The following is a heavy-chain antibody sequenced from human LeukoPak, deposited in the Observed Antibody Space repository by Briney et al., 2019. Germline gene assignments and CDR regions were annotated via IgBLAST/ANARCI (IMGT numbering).Heavy chain of an antibody. D-gene: IGHD5-18*01. CDR3: ARVRGYSYGPDAFDI. J-gene: IGHJ3*02. V-gene: IGHV4-59*01. CDR1: GGSLSSYY. Sequence: SETLSLTRTVSGGSLSSYYWSWIRHPPGKGLEWVGYIYYSGSTKYNPSPKSRVTISVDTSKNQFSLKLSSVAAADTAVYYCARVRGYSYGPDAFDIWGQGTMVTVSS. CDR2: IYYSGST.